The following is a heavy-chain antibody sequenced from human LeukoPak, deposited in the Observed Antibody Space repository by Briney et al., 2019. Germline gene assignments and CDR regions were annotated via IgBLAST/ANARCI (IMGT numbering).Heavy chain of an antibody. J-gene: IGHJ4*02. V-gene: IGHV3-48*03. CDR1: GFTFSSYE. CDR2: VSSSGLNR. D-gene: IGHD5-12*01. Sequence: GGSLRLSCAASGFTFSSYEMNWIRQAPGKGLELISHVSSSGLNRYYADSVKGRFTISRDNAKNSLYLQMNSLRVEDTAIYYCARDRAFGHLRPSRAYWGQGTLVTVSS. CDR3: ARDRAFGHLRPSRAY.